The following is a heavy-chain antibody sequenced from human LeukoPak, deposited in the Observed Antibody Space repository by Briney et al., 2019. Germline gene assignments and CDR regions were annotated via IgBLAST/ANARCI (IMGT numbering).Heavy chain of an antibody. V-gene: IGHV4-31*11. Sequence: SETLSLTCAVYGGSFSGYYWSWIRQHPGKGLEWIGYIYYSGSTYYNPSLKSRVTISVDTSKNQFSLKLSSVTAADTAVYYCAVDYYDSSGYFDYWGQGTLVTVSS. CDR1: GGSFSGYY. CDR3: AVDYYDSSGYFDY. D-gene: IGHD3-22*01. CDR2: IYYSGST. J-gene: IGHJ4*02.